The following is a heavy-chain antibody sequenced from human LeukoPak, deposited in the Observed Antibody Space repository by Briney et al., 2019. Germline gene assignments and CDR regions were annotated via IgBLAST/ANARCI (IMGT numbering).Heavy chain of an antibody. CDR2: IRYDGRDT. CDR1: GFTFSSYG. V-gene: IGHV3-30*02. CDR3: AKDRYSSSSTFTVNPFDY. J-gene: IGHJ4*02. Sequence: GESLRLSCATSGFTFSSYGMNWVRQAPGKGLEWVAIIRYDGRDTYYAASVKGRFTISRDNSQNTLDLQMNSLRLEDTAMYYCAKDRYSSSSTFTVNPFDYWGQGILVTVSS. D-gene: IGHD6-13*01.